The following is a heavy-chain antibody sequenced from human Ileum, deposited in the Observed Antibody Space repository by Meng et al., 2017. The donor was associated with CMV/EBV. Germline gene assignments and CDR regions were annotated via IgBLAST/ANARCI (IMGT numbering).Heavy chain of an antibody. J-gene: IGHJ4*02. Sequence: VLLQLRGAGRVTPSEPASLTRAVCGGHFIGYYWSWIRQPPGKGREWIGEINHSGSTNYNPSLKSRVTISVDTSKNQFFLKLSSVTAADTAVYYCARGVAGGPFDYWGQGTLVTVSS. CDR1: GGHFIGYY. D-gene: IGHD2-15*01. V-gene: IGHV4-34*01. CDR2: INHSGST. CDR3: ARGVAGGPFDY.